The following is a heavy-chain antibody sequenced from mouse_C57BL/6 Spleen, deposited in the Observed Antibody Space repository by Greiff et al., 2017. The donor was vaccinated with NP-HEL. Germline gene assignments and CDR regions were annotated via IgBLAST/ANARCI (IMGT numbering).Heavy chain of an antibody. J-gene: IGHJ4*01. CDR3: AKQHYAMDY. Sequence: VQLQQSGAELVKPGASVKLSCKASGYTFTSYWMQWVKQRPGQGLEWIGEIDPSDSYTNYNQKFKGKATLTVDTSSSTAYMQLSSLTSEDSAVYYLAKQHYAMDYWGQGTSVTVSS. CDR2: IDPSDSYT. CDR1: GYTFTSYW. V-gene: IGHV1-50*01.